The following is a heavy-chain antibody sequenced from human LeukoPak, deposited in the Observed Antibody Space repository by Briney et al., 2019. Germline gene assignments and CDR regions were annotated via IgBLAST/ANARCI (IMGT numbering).Heavy chain of an antibody. CDR1: GFTFSSYS. CDR3: ARELPRQSEYMDV. CDR2: ISSSSSTI. J-gene: IGHJ6*03. D-gene: IGHD1-26*01. Sequence: GGSLRLSCAASGFTFSSYSMNWVRQAPGKGLEWVSYISSSSSTIYYANSVKGRFTISRDNAKNSLYLQMNSLRAEDTAVYYCARELPRQSEYMDVWGKGTTVTVSS. V-gene: IGHV3-48*01.